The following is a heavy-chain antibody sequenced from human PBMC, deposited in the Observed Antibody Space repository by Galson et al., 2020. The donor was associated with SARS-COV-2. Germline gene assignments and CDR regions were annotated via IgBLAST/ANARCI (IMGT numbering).Heavy chain of an antibody. Sequence: ASVKVSCKASGYTFTSYGISWVRQAPGQELEWMGWISAYNGNTNYAQQLQGRVTMTTDTSTSTAYMELRSLRSDDTAVYYCAREYYGSGTLVGRSGFDPWGQGTLVSVSS. J-gene: IGHJ5*02. CDR3: AREYYGSGTLVGRSGFDP. V-gene: IGHV1-18*01. CDR2: ISAYNGNT. CDR1: GYTFTSYG. D-gene: IGHD3-10*01.